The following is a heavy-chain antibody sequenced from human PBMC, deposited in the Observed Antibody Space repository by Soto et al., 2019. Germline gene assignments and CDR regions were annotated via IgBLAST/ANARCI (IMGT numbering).Heavy chain of an antibody. CDR3: VRDRLWEQWLGPHDAFEI. D-gene: IGHD6-19*01. J-gene: IGHJ3*02. CDR1: GFIFGRYS. Sequence: EQLVESGGGFVQPGGSLRLSCAASGFIFGRYSLSWVRQAPGKGLERISYIDASGSAIYYSDSVKGRFTISRDHAKHYLSLQMDGLRDEDTAVYYCVRDRLWEQWLGPHDAFEIWGQGTMVTVSS. CDR2: IDASGSAI. V-gene: IGHV3-48*02.